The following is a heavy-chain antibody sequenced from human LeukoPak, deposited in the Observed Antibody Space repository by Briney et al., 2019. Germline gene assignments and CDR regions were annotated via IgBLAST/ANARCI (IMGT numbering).Heavy chain of an antibody. Sequence: PSETLSLTCTVSGGPISSSSYYWGWIRQPPGKGLEWIGSIYYSGSTYYNPSLKSRVTISVDTSKNQFSLKLSSVTAADTAVYYCARLVRRIVVGRGEGDNFDYWGQGTLVTVSS. D-gene: IGHD3-22*01. J-gene: IGHJ4*02. CDR3: ARLVRRIVVGRGEGDNFDY. V-gene: IGHV4-39*01. CDR2: IYYSGST. CDR1: GGPISSSSYY.